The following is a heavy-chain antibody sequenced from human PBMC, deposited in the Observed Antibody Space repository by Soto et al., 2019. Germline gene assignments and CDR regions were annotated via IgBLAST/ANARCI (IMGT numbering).Heavy chain of an antibody. CDR2: IIPIFGTA. CDR3: ARRFPVFYYDSSGYSSYFDY. D-gene: IGHD3-22*01. Sequence: SVKVYCKASGGTFSSYAISWVRQDTGQGLEWMGGIIPIFGTANYAQKFQGRVTITADESTSTAYMELSSLRSEDTAVYYCARRFPVFYYDSSGYSSYFDYWGQGTLVTVSS. V-gene: IGHV1-69*13. CDR1: GGTFSSYA. J-gene: IGHJ4*02.